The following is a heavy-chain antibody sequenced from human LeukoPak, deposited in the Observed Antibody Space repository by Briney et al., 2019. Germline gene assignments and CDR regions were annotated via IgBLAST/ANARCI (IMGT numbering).Heavy chain of an antibody. CDR3: ATDSYYDFWSGYSTFDY. Sequence: GGSLRLSYAASGFTFSSYAMSWVRQAPGKGLEWVSAISGSGGSTYYADSVKGRFTISRDNSKNTLYLQMNSLRAEDTAVYYCATDSYYDFWSGYSTFDYWGQGTLVTVSS. CDR1: GFTFSSYA. J-gene: IGHJ4*02. V-gene: IGHV3-23*01. D-gene: IGHD3-3*01. CDR2: ISGSGGST.